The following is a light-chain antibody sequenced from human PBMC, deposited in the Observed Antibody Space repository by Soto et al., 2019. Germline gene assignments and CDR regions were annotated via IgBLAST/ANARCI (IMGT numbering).Light chain of an antibody. CDR1: QSVSSNY. Sequence: EIVLTQFPGTLSLSPGERATLSCRASQSVSSNYLAWDQQRPGQPPNLLIFGASNRAPGIPDRFSGSGSGTDFTLPIHRLKTEDFAVYYCTQYGRTIKTFGQGTKVDI. CDR2: GAS. J-gene: IGKJ1*01. V-gene: IGKV3-20*01. CDR3: TQYGRTIKT.